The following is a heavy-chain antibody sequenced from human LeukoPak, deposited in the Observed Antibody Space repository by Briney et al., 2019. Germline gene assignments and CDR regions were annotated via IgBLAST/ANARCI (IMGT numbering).Heavy chain of an antibody. Sequence: GVLRLSFAASGFTFSTYWMSWVRQAPGKGLEWVANIKEDGSETSYVDSVKGRFTISRDNAKNSLYLQMSGLRAEDTAVYYCASYHYWGQGTLVTVSS. CDR3: ASYHY. CDR1: GFTFSTYW. J-gene: IGHJ4*02. CDR2: IKEDGSET. D-gene: IGHD2-2*01. V-gene: IGHV3-7*02.